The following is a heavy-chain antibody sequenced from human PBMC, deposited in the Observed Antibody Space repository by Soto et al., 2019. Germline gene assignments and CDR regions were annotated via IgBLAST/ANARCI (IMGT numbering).Heavy chain of an antibody. D-gene: IGHD6-6*01. Sequence: ASVKVSWKASGDRFACYYMHWVRHAPGQGLEWMGWINPNSGGTKYSQKFPGRVTITRDTSASTAYMERSSLRSEDTAVYSCARTHSSSRGAFDYWGQGTLVTVSS. CDR3: ARTHSSSRGAFDY. CDR2: INPNSGGT. V-gene: IGHV1-2*02. CDR1: GDRFACYY. J-gene: IGHJ4*02.